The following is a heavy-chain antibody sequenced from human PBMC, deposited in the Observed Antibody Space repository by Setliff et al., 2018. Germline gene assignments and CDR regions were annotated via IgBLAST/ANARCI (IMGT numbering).Heavy chain of an antibody. D-gene: IGHD2-2*01. CDR3: TTDRAGCYGTTCFNAFEI. CDR2: IKSKTGGGSI. CDR1: GFTFSSYW. J-gene: IGHJ3*02. Sequence: GGSLRLSCAASGFTFSSYWMSWVRQAPGKGLEWVGRIKSKTGGGSIDYAAPVKDRFTISRDDSKATLYLYMDSLKTEDTAVYYCTTDRAGCYGTTCFNAFEIWGHGTMVTVSS. V-gene: IGHV3-15*01.